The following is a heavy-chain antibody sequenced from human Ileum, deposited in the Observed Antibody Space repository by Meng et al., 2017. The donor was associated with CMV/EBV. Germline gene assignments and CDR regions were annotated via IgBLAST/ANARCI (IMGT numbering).Heavy chain of an antibody. V-gene: IGHV3-30*14. CDR1: GFTFGTYA. Sequence: GGSLRLSCVASGFTFGTYAMHWVRQAPGKGLEWVAVISYAGTNIKYSDSVQGRFSISRDNSKNTVYLQLNSLRVDDTAVYYCARTQGNSDSPRAYFDSWGQGTLVTVSS. CDR3: ARTQGNSDSPRAYFDS. CDR2: ISYAGTNI. D-gene: IGHD3-3*01. J-gene: IGHJ4*02.